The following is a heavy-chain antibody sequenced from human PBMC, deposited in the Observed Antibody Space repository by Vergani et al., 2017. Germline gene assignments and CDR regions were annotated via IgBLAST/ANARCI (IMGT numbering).Heavy chain of an antibody. D-gene: IGHD2-2*02. CDR1: GGSISSGSYY. V-gene: IGHV4-61*02. J-gene: IGHJ6*03. Sequence: QVQLQESGPGLVKPSQTLSLTCTVSGGSISSGSYYWSWIRQPAGKGLEWIGRIYTSGSTTYNPSLKSRVTMSVDTSKNQFSLKLCSVTAADTAVYYCARDSTGYGSSTSCYSYYYYYMDVWGKGTTVTVSS. CDR3: ARDSTGYGSSTSCYSYYYYYMDV. CDR2: IYTSGST.